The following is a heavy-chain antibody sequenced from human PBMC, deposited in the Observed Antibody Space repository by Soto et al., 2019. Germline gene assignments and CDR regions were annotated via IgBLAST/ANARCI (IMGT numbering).Heavy chain of an antibody. D-gene: IGHD2-21*01. V-gene: IGHV1-46*01. CDR3: ASLIGVDVLRAY. Sequence: QVQLVQSGAEVRKPGASVKVSCKASGYSFTDYFVHWVRQAPGQGPEWMGIINPDGGTTGYAQKLQGRVTLTSAASTNTLYMELRGLTSDDTAFYYCASLIGVDVLRAYWGEVTRVTVSS. CDR1: GYSFTDYF. J-gene: IGHJ4*02. CDR2: INPDGGTT.